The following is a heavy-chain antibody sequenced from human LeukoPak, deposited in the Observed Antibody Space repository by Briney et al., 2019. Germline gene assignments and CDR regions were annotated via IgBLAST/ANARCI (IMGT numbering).Heavy chain of an antibody. J-gene: IGHJ4*02. Sequence: GRSLRLSCAASGFDISSSAMHWVRQAPGKGLEWVAVISYDGEIKYLADSVKGRFAMSRDNSNNTIFLEMNTLRPDDTGVYFCATPHYGGYYDMFDSWGPGTQVIVSS. D-gene: IGHD4-17*01. CDR3: ATPHYGGYYDMFDS. V-gene: IGHV3-30*09. CDR2: ISYDGEIK. CDR1: GFDISSSA.